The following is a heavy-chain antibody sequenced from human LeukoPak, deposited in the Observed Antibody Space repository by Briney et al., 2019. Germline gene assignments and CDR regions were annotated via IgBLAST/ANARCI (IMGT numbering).Heavy chain of an antibody. Sequence: PSETLSLTCTVSGGSISSYYWSWIRQPPGKGLEWIGYIYYSGSTNYNPSLKSRVTISVDTSKNQFSLKLSSVTAADTAVYYCARGSRSSERYYFDYWGQGTLVTVSS. CDR1: GGSISSYY. CDR3: ARGSRSSERYYFDY. D-gene: IGHD6-13*01. CDR2: IYYSGST. J-gene: IGHJ4*02. V-gene: IGHV4-59*01.